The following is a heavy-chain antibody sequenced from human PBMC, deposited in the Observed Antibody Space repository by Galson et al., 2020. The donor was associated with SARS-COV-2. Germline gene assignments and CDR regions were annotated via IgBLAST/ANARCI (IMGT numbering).Heavy chain of an antibody. Sequence: ASVKVSCKASGYTFTSYGISWVRQATGQGLEWMGWISAYNGNTNYAQKLQGRVTMTTDTSTSTAYMELRSLRSDDTAVYYCAREGPIAAAVFLLGFDPWGQGTLVTVSS. CDR1: GYTFTSYG. CDR3: AREGPIAAAVFLLGFDP. CDR2: ISAYNGNT. D-gene: IGHD6-13*01. J-gene: IGHJ5*02. V-gene: IGHV1-18*01.